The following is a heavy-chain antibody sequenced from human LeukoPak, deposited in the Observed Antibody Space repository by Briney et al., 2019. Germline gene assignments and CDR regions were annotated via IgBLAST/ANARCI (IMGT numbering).Heavy chain of an antibody. D-gene: IGHD6-13*01. J-gene: IGHJ4*02. CDR1: GGSISSHY. CDR2: IYTSGST. Sequence: SETLSLTCTVSGGSISSHYWSWIRQPAGKGLEWIGRIYTSGSTNQNPSLKSRVTMSVDTSKNQFSLKLSSLTAADTAVYYCARVWGSSWYFDHWGQGTLVSVSS. V-gene: IGHV4-4*07. CDR3: ARVWGSSWYFDH.